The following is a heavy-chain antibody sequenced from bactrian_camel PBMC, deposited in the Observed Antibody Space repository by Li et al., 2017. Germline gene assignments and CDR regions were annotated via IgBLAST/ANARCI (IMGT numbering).Heavy chain of an antibody. CDR2: IDTDGTT. CDR1: GFTFSSYA. Sequence: DVQLVESGGGLVQPGGSLRLSCAASGFTFSSYAMSWVSQAPGKEREGVAGIDTDGTTGYADSVKGRFTITKDNAKNTLYLQMDRLKPEDTAMYYCAAGSSRGVPFRERGYPYWGQGTQVTVS. D-gene: IGHD3*01. V-gene: IGHV3S10*01. CDR3: AAGSSRGVPFRERGYPY. J-gene: IGHJ4*01.